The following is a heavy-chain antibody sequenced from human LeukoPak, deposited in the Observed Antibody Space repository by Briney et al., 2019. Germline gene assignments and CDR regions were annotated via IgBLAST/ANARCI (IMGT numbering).Heavy chain of an antibody. J-gene: IGHJ6*02. D-gene: IGHD4-11*01. Sequence: PGGSLRLSCAASGFTFSSFWMSWVRQAPGKGLEWVANIKQDGSEKYYVDSVKGRFTISRDNAKNSLYLQMNSLRAEDTAVYYCARDSNWYYYYGMDVWGQGTTVTVSS. CDR3: ARDSNWYYYYGMDV. CDR2: IKQDGSEK. V-gene: IGHV3-7*01. CDR1: GFTFSSFW.